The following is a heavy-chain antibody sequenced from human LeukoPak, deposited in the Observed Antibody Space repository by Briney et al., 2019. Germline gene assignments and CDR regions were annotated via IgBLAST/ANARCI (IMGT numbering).Heavy chain of an antibody. CDR1: GFTFSSYG. J-gene: IGHJ6*02. D-gene: IGHD3-3*01. V-gene: IGHV3-33*01. CDR3: ARGQGGFWSGYWMGYYYYGMDV. Sequence: QSGRSLRLSCAASGFTFSSYGMHWVRQAPGKGLEWVAVIWYDGSNKYYADSAKGRFTISRDNSKNTLYLQMNSLRAEDTAVYYCARGQGGFWSGYWMGYYYYGMDVWGQGTTVTVSS. CDR2: IWYDGSNK.